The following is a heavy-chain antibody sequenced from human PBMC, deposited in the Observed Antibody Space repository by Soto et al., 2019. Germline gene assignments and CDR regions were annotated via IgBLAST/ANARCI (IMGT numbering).Heavy chain of an antibody. V-gene: IGHV1-69*06. J-gene: IGHJ6*03. CDR3: ARGFVVVPAALYYYYYYMDV. CDR2: IIPIFGTA. D-gene: IGHD2-2*01. CDR1: GGTFSSYA. Sequence: SVKVSCKASGGTFSSYAISWVRQAPGQGLEWMGGIIPIFGTANYAQKFQGRVTITGDNSTSTAYMELSSLRSEDTAVYYCARGFVVVPAALYYYYYYMDVWGKGTRSPSP.